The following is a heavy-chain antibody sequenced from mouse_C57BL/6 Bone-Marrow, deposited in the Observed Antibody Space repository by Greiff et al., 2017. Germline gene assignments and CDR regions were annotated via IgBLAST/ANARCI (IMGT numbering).Heavy chain of an antibody. CDR1: GYTFTSYG. CDR2: IYPKSGNN. J-gene: IGHJ2*01. D-gene: IGHD2-4*01. V-gene: IGHV1-81*01. CDR3: ANDYDNFDY. Sequence: QVQLQQSGAELARPGASVKLSCKASGYTFTSYGISWVKQRHGQGLEWIGEIYPKSGNNYYNEKFKGKAALTADKSSSTAYIELRSLTSDDSAFYFSANDYDNFDYWGQGTTLTVSS.